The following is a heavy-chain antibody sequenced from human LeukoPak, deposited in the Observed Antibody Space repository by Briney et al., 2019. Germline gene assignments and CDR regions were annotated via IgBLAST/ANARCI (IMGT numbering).Heavy chain of an antibody. D-gene: IGHD6-6*01. J-gene: IGHJ3*02. CDR2: ISSSSSYI. CDR3: ARVRIAARPAAFDI. CDR1: GFTFSSYS. V-gene: IGHV3-21*01. Sequence: GGSLRLSCAASGFTFSSYSMNWVRQAPGKGLEWVSSISSSSSYIYYADSVKGRFTISRDNAKNSLYLQMNSLRAEDTAVYYCARVRIAARPAAFDIWGQGTMVTVSS.